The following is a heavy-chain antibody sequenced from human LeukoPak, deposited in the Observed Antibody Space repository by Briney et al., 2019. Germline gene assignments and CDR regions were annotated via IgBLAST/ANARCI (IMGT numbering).Heavy chain of an antibody. V-gene: IGHV3-9*03. CDR3: AKADYYDSSGSIFDI. D-gene: IGHD3-22*01. J-gene: IGHJ3*02. Sequence: PGRSLRLSCAASAFTFDDYAMHWVRQAPGKGLEWVLGISWNSVSIGYADSVKGRFTISRDNAKNSLYLQMNSLRAEDMALYYCAKADYYDSSGSIFDIWGQGTMVTVSS. CDR2: ISWNSVSI. CDR1: AFTFDDYA.